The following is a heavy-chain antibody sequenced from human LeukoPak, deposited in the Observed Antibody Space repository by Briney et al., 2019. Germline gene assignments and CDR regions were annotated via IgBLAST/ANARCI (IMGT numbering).Heavy chain of an antibody. CDR3: ARGPFPPYSCGSPFDY. CDR2: ISYDGSNK. V-gene: IGHV3-30-3*01. CDR1: GFTFSSYA. Sequence: GRSLRLSCAASGFTFSSYAMHWVRQAPGKGLEWVAVISYDGSNKYYADSVKGRFTISRDNSKNTLYLQMNSLRAEDTAVYYCARGPFPPYSCGSPFDYWGQGTLVTVSS. D-gene: IGHD5-18*01. J-gene: IGHJ4*02.